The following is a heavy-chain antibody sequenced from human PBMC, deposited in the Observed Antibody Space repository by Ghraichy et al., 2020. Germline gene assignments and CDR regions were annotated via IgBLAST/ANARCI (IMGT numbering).Heavy chain of an antibody. D-gene: IGHD1-26*01. CDR2: IYYSGST. CDR3: ARQVGATDFDY. Sequence: SQTLSLTCTVSGGSISSSSYYWGWIRQPPGKGLEWIGSIYYSGSTYYNPSLKSRVTISVDTSKNQFSLKLSSVTAADTAVYYCARQVGATDFDYWGQGTLVTVSS. J-gene: IGHJ4*02. CDR1: GGSISSSSYY. V-gene: IGHV4-39*01.